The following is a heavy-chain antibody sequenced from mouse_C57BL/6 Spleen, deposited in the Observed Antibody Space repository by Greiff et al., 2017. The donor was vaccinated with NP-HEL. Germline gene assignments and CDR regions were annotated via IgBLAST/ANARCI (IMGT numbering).Heavy chain of an antibody. CDR2: ISSGSSTI. J-gene: IGHJ4*01. CDR3: ATNRYDCYPRYYAMDY. Sequence: EVMLVEPGGGLVKPGGSLKLSCAASGFTFSDYGMHWVRQAPEQGLEWVAYISSGSSTIYYADTVKGRSTISRDNAKNTLFLQMTSLRSEDTAMYYCATNRYDCYPRYYAMDYWGQGTSVTVSS. D-gene: IGHD2-3*01. V-gene: IGHV5-17*01. CDR1: GFTFSDYG.